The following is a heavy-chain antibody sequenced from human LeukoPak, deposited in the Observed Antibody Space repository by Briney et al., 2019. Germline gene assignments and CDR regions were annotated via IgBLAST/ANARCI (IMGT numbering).Heavy chain of an antibody. CDR2: IYSSGDT. CDR1: GGSITSGGYY. Sequence: SETLSLTCTVSGGSITSGGYYWSWIRQHPGKGLEWLGYIYSSGDTYYNPSLKSRITILLDTSKNQFSLNLSSVTAADTAVYYFVGDGNYVDYWGQGILVTVSS. V-gene: IGHV4-31*03. J-gene: IGHJ4*02. CDR3: VGDGNYVDY.